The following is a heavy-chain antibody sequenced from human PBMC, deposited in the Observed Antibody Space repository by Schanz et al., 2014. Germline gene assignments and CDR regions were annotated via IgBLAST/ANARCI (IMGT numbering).Heavy chain of an antibody. J-gene: IGHJ4*02. V-gene: IGHV3-23*04. CDR3: ARKVVATIGGYYDN. D-gene: IGHD5-12*01. CDR2: MNESHSTI. CDR1: GFTFSTYA. Sequence: EVQLVESGGGLVQPGGSLRLSCSASGFTFSTYAMAWVRQAPGKGLEWVSSMNESHSTIYYADSVRGRFTISRDNAENTLFLQMNSLRAEDTAVYYCARKVVATIGGYYDNWGQGTLVIVSS.